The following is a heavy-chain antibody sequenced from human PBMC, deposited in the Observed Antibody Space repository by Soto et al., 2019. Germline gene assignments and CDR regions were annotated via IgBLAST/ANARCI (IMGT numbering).Heavy chain of an antibody. CDR2: IIPIFGTA. D-gene: IGHD5-18*01. J-gene: IGHJ4*02. Sequence: QVQLVQSGAEVKKPGSSVKVSCKASGGTFSSYAISWVRQAPGQGLEWMGGIIPIFGTANYEQKFEGRVTITANKSPSTAYMELSSRRFEDTAVYYCATLVVTAIVTIGYGGKGTMVTVSS. CDR1: GGTFSSYA. CDR3: ATLVVTAIVTIGY. V-gene: IGHV1-69*06.